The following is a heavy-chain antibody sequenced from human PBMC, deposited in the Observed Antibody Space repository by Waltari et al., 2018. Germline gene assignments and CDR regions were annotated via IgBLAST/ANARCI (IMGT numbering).Heavy chain of an antibody. CDR2: INHSGGT. Sequence: QVHLQQWGAGLLKPSETLSLTCAVYGWSLSGYFWSWIRQSPGKGLEWIGEINHSGGTNDNASLRSRLTISVDTSKNQFALKLSSVTAADTAVYYCARNEGRSIGVAGTFRALDIWGQGTMVTVSS. V-gene: IGHV4-34*01. D-gene: IGHD6-19*01. J-gene: IGHJ3*02. CDR3: ARNEGRSIGVAGTFRALDI. CDR1: GWSLSGYF.